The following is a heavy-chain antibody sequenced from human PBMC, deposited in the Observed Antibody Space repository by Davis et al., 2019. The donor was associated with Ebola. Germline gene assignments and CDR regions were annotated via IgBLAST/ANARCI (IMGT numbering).Heavy chain of an antibody. Sequence: SLKISCAASGFTFDDYAMHWVRQAPGKGLAWVSGISWNSAGIGYADSVKGRFTISRDNANNSLYLQMNSLRAEDTALYYCARRAGELLVNWGQGTLVTVSS. D-gene: IGHD1-26*01. CDR2: ISWNSAGI. J-gene: IGHJ4*02. CDR1: GFTFDDYA. CDR3: ARRAGELLVN. V-gene: IGHV3-9*01.